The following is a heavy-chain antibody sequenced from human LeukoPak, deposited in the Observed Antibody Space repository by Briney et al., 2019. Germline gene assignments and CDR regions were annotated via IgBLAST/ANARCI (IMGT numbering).Heavy chain of an antibody. CDR1: GFTFDEYA. CDR3: AKDLRLTADAFAV. D-gene: IGHD3-10*01. Sequence: GGSLRLSCAASGFTFDEYAMHWVRQAPGKGLEWVAGISWNSGSIDYADSVKGRFTISRDNAKKSLYLQINSLRAEDTALYYCAKDLRLTADAFAVWGQGTMVTVSS. CDR2: ISWNSGSI. V-gene: IGHV3-9*01. J-gene: IGHJ3*01.